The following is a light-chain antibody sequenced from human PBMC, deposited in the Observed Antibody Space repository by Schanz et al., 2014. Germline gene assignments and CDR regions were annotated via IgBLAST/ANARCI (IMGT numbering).Light chain of an antibody. V-gene: IGKV3-20*01. Sequence: EIVLTQSPGTLSLSLGEGATLSCRASQSVFNNYLAWFQQKPGQAPRLLVYGPSTRATGVPARFSGSGSGTEFTLTISSLQSEDFAVYYCQQYGSSPWTFGQGTKVEIK. J-gene: IGKJ1*01. CDR3: QQYGSSPWT. CDR2: GPS. CDR1: QSVFNNY.